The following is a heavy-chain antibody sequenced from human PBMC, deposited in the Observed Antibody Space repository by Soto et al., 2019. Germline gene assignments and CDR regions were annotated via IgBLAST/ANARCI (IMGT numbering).Heavy chain of an antibody. CDR1: GFTFSSYS. CDR2: ISSSSSYI. Sequence: GGSLRLSCAASGFTFSSYSMNWVRQAPGKGLEWVSSISSSSSYIYYADSVKGRFTISRDNAKNSLYLQMNSLRAEDTAVYYCARNKAVVDWFDPWGQGTLVTVSS. D-gene: IGHD2-15*01. CDR3: ARNKAVVDWFDP. J-gene: IGHJ5*02. V-gene: IGHV3-21*01.